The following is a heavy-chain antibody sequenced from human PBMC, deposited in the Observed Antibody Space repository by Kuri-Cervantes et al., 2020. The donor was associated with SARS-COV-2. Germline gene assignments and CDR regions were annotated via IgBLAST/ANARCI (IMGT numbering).Heavy chain of an antibody. CDR1: GFTVSSYA. Sequence: GESLKISWAASGFTVSSYAMSWVRQAPEKGLEWVSAISGSGGSTYYADYVKGRFTISRDNAKKSLYLQMNSLRDEDTAVYYCAREASGMYYYDSSGYYYFDYWGQGTLVTVSS. V-gene: IGHV3-23*01. CDR3: AREASGMYYYDSSGYYYFDY. CDR2: ISGSGGST. J-gene: IGHJ4*02. D-gene: IGHD3-22*01.